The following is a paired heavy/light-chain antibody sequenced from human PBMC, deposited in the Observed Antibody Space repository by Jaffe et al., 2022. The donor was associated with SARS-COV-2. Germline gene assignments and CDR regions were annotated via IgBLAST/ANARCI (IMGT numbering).Light chain of an antibody. J-gene: IGKJ2*01. CDR1: QRVSTN. CDR3: QQYDNWYT. Sequence: EIEMTQSPATLSVSPGERATLSCRASQRVSTNVAWYQQKPGQAPRLLIYGASTRATGIPARFSGSGSGTEFTLTISSLQSEDFAIYYCQQYDNWYTFGQGTRLDIK. V-gene: IGKV3-15*01. CDR2: GAS.
Heavy chain of an antibody. Sequence: DVQLVQSAAEIKKPGESLKISCKCSGYSFTGYWIGWVRQMPGKGLEWMGIIYPPDSDTRYSPSFQGQVTMSVDRSITTAYLQWSSLKASDSAMYYCARLGASGDYWGQGTLVTVSS. V-gene: IGHV5-51*01. CDR2: IYPPDSDT. CDR1: GYSFTGYW. CDR3: ARLGASGDY. J-gene: IGHJ4*02.